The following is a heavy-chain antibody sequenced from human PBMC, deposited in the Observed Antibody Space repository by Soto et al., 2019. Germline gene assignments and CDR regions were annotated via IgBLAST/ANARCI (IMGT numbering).Heavy chain of an antibody. CDR2: IGGRGNSA. V-gene: IGHV3-23*01. CDR1: GFIFTNYA. J-gene: IGHJ3*01. CDR3: VREGRGSFDF. D-gene: IGHD5-12*01. Sequence: GGSLRLSCAASGFIFTNYAMNWVRQAPGKGLEWVSVIGGRGNSAYYADSVQGRFTISRDNSKNALSLQMSSLTADDTAIYYCVREGRGSFDFWGRGTMVTVSS.